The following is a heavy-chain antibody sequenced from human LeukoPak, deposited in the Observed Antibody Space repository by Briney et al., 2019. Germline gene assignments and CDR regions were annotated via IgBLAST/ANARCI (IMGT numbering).Heavy chain of an antibody. CDR1: GFTFSSYG. CDR2: ISYDVGKK. D-gene: IGHD3-10*01. V-gene: IGHV3-30*03. Sequence: GGTLRLSCAASGFTFSSYGMSWVRQAPGKGLEWVAVISYDVGKKYYADSVKGRFTISRDNSKNTLYLQMNSLRAEDTAVYYCAREERYYGSGSYYRWFDPWGQGTLVTVSS. CDR3: AREERYYGSGSYYRWFDP. J-gene: IGHJ5*02.